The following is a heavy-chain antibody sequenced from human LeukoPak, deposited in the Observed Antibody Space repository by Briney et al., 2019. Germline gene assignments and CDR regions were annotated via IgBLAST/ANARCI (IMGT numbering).Heavy chain of an antibody. D-gene: IGHD3-10*01. CDR1: GFTFSSYA. Sequence: PGGSLRLSCAASGFTFSSYAMSWVRQAPGKGLEWVSAISGSGGSTYYADSVKGRSTISRDNSKNTLYLQMNSLRAEDTAVYYCAKDPSRFGGFDYWGQGTLVTVSS. J-gene: IGHJ4*02. CDR3: AKDPSRFGGFDY. V-gene: IGHV3-23*01. CDR2: ISGSGGST.